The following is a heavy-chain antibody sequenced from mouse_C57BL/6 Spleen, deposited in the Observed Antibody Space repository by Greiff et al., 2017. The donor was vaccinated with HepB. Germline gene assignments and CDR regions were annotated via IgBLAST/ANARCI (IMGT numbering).Heavy chain of an antibody. J-gene: IGHJ2*01. CDR3: ARYPNSGAPFDY. CDR2: IDPSDSYT. Sequence: QVQLQQPGAELVTPGASVKLSCKASGYTFTSYWMHWVKQRPGQGLEWIGEIDPSDSYTNYNQKFKGKSTLTVDKSSSTAYMQLSSLTSEDSAVYYCARYPNSGAPFDYWGQGTTLTVSS. V-gene: IGHV1-69*01. CDR1: GYTFTSYW. D-gene: IGHD3-1*01.